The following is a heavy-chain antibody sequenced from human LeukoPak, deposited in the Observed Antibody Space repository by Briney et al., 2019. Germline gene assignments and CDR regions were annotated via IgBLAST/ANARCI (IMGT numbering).Heavy chain of an antibody. D-gene: IGHD6-19*01. Sequence: SETLSLTCTVSGGSISNNNYYWGWIRQPPGKGLEWIGSIYYSGSTYYNPSLKSRVTISVDTSKNQFSLKLSSVTAADTAVYYCARTSSGWQLFDYWGQGTLVTVSS. CDR2: IYYSGST. CDR1: GGSISNNNYY. V-gene: IGHV4-39*07. J-gene: IGHJ4*02. CDR3: ARTSSGWQLFDY.